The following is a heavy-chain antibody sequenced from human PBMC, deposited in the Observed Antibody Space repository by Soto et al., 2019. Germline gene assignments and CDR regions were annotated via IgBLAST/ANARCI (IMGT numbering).Heavy chain of an antibody. D-gene: IGHD6-13*01. CDR3: ARGSSNWAYYFDF. J-gene: IGHJ4*02. V-gene: IGHV3-48*02. CDR1: GFTFSSYS. CDR2: ITSSGTTV. Sequence: EVHLVESGGGLVQPGGSLRLSCAACGFTFSSYSLNWVRQAPGKGLEWVSYITSSGTTVYYADSVRGRFTISRDNAKNSLYLQMNSLRDDDPAVYYCARGSSNWAYYFDFWGQGTLVTVSS.